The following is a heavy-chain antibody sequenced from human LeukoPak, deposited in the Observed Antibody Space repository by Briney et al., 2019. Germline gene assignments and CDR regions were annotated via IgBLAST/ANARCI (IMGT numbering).Heavy chain of an antibody. CDR2: IYYSGRT. D-gene: IGHD3-3*01. V-gene: IGHV4-59*08. CDR3: ARQAIFGVAIDY. J-gene: IGHJ4*02. CDR1: GGSISGFH. Sequence: SETLSLTCTVSGGSISGFHWNWIRQPPGKGLEWIGYIYYSGRTDSNPSLKSRVTVSVDTSKNQFNLRLTSVTAADTAMYYCARQAIFGVAIDYWGQGTLVTVSS.